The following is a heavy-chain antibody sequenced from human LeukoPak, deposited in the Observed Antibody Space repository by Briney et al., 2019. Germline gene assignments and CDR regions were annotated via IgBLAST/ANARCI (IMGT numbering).Heavy chain of an antibody. CDR3: AREKRYYYDSSGPPFDY. V-gene: IGHV4-30-4*08. D-gene: IGHD3-22*01. CDR2: IYYSGST. Sequence: SETLSLTCTVSGGSISSGGYYWSWIRQHPGKGLEWIGYIYYSGSTYYNPSLKSRVTISVDTSKNQFSLKLSSVTAADTAVYYCAREKRYYYDSSGPPFDYWGQGTLVTVSS. J-gene: IGHJ4*02. CDR1: GGSISSGGYY.